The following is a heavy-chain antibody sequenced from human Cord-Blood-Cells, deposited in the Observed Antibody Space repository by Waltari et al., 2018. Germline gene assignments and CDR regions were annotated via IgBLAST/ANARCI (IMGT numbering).Heavy chain of an antibody. CDR1: GFTVSSNS. J-gene: IGHJ4*02. V-gene: IGHV3-53*02. D-gene: IGHD3-3*01. CDR2: IYSGGST. Sequence: EVQLVETGGGVIQPGGSLRLSCAASGFTVSSNSLSWVRRASGKGLEWVSVIYSGGSTYYADSVKGRFTISRDNSKSTLYLQMNSLRAEDTAVYYCARVEYDFWSGYYNYWGQGTLVTVSS. CDR3: ARVEYDFWSGYYNY.